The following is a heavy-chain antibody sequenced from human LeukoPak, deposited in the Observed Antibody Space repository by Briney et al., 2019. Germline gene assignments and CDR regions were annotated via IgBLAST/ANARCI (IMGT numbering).Heavy chain of an antibody. CDR3: VKDCSCDWNGHWFDS. V-gene: IGHV3-64D*09. J-gene: IGHJ5*01. Sequence: PGGSLRLSCSASGFTFNNYVMHWVRQAPGKGLEYVSATSSNGDTTYYTDSVKGRFTISRDNSKNTLSLQMSSLRAEDTAVYYCVKDCSCDWNGHWFDSWGQGTLVTVSS. CDR1: GFTFNNYV. D-gene: IGHD1-1*01. CDR2: TSSNGDTT.